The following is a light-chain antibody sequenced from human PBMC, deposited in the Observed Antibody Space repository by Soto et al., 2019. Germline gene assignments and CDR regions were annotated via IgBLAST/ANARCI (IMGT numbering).Light chain of an antibody. CDR3: HQTYANPWT. Sequence: DIQMTQSPSSLSASVGDRVTITCQASQDISNYLNWYQQKPGKAPKLLIYDASNLETGVPSTFSASGSGTDFALTISSLQPEDFATYYCHQTYANPWTFGQGTKVDI. CDR2: DAS. J-gene: IGKJ1*01. V-gene: IGKV1-39*01. CDR1: QDISNY.